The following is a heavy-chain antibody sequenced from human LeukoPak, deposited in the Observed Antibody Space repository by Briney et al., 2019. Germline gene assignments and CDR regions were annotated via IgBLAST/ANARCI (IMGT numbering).Heavy chain of an antibody. CDR2: IKQDGSEK. J-gene: IGHJ1*01. Sequence: GGSLRLSCAASGFTFSSYAMHWVRQAPGKGLEWVANIKQDGSEKYYVDSVKGRFTISRDNAKNSLYLQMNSLRAEDTAVYYCANLQNWGQGTLVTVSS. V-gene: IGHV3-7*01. CDR1: GFTFSSYA. CDR3: ANLQN.